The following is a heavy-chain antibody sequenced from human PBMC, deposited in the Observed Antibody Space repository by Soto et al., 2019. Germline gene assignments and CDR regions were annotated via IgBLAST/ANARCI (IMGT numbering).Heavy chain of an antibody. D-gene: IGHD6-19*01. V-gene: IGHV1-2*02. Sequence: ASVKVSCKASGYVFTAYYIHWIRQAPGQGLEWMEWSNPNSGGTRYAQKFQGRVTMTRDTSITTAYMEVSSLRSDDTAVYFCARDSSGWRGVSFDYWGQGTPVTVS. CDR1: GYVFTAYY. CDR3: ARDSSGWRGVSFDY. CDR2: SNPNSGGT. J-gene: IGHJ4*02.